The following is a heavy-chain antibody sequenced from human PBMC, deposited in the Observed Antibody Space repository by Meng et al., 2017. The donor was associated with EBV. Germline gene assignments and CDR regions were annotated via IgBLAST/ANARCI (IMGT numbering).Heavy chain of an antibody. D-gene: IGHD4-11*01. CDR2: VYWDNDD. Sequence: HILSNDPDLLLLTPKQLLSLSSTFTGFSPPTRVMAAASIHQPPRNPLECLTLVYWDNDDLYSPCLRNRLSITNDTSKNPVFLRLTNMDTVDSGTYYCAHVAYRRRISYFDSWGQGILVTVSS. J-gene: IGHJ4*02. CDR1: GFSPPTRVMA. CDR3: AHVAYRRRISYFDS. V-gene: IGHV2-5*02.